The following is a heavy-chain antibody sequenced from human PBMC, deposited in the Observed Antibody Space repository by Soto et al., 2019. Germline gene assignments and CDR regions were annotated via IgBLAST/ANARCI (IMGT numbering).Heavy chain of an antibody. J-gene: IGHJ4*02. V-gene: IGHV3-23*01. D-gene: IGHD6-19*01. CDR2: ISVSGDST. CDR1: GFTFSTYA. Sequence: PGGSLRLSCAASGFTFSTYAMSWVRQAPGKGLEWVSAISVSGDSTYYADSVKGRFTISRDNSKNTLYLQMNSLRAEDTAVYYCAQIAVTGTWPSWWGQGTLVTVSS. CDR3: AQIAVTGTWPSW.